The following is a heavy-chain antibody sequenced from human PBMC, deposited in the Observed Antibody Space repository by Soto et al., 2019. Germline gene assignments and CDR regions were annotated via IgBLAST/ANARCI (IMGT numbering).Heavy chain of an antibody. CDR1: GGSISSYY. Sequence: QVQLQESGPGLVKPSETLSLTCTVSGGSISSYYWSWIRQPPGKGLEWIGYIYYSGSTNYNPSLKSRVTISVATSKNQFSLKLSSVTAADTAVYYCARDGSGSYSSPFDYWGQGTLVTVSS. J-gene: IGHJ4*02. CDR2: IYYSGST. CDR3: ARDGSGSYSSPFDY. D-gene: IGHD3-10*01. V-gene: IGHV4-59*01.